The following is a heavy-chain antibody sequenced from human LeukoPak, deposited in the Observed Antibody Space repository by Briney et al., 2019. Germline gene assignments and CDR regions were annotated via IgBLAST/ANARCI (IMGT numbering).Heavy chain of an antibody. CDR3: ARGFQEVVDYVVGP. V-gene: IGHV1-8*01. CDR2: MNPNSGNT. J-gene: IGHJ6*01. D-gene: IGHD3-16*01. CDR1: GYTFTIYD. Sequence: EASVTVSCTASGYTFTIYDINWVRQATGQGLEWMGWMNPNSGNTGYAQKFQGRVTMTRNTSISTAYMELSSLRSEDTAVYYWARGFQEVVDYVVGPRGQG.